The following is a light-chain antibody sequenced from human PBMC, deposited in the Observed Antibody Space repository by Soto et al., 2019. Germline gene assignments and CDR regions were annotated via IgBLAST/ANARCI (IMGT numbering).Light chain of an antibody. J-gene: IGLJ2*01. CDR1: NSNIGSNY. CDR3: AAWDDTLSGLV. V-gene: IGLV1-47*01. CDR2: RAD. Sequence: QSVLTQPPSASGTPGQTVTISCSGRNSNIGSNYVYWYQQLPGTAPRLLMYRADQRPSGVPDRFSGSKSGTSASLAISGLRSXDEADYYCAAWDDTLSGLVFGGGTKLTVL.